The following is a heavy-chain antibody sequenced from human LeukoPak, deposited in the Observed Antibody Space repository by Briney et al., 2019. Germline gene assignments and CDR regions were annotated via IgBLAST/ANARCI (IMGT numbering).Heavy chain of an antibody. CDR1: GFTFSDYY. Sequence: GGSLRLSCAASGFTFSDYYMSWIRQAPGKGLEWVSSISSSSSYIYYADSVKGRFTISRDNAKNSLYLQMNSLRAEDTAVYYCARLFGGYWFDPWGQGTLVTVSS. D-gene: IGHD2-15*01. CDR2: ISSSSSYI. CDR3: ARLFGGYWFDP. V-gene: IGHV3-11*06. J-gene: IGHJ5*02.